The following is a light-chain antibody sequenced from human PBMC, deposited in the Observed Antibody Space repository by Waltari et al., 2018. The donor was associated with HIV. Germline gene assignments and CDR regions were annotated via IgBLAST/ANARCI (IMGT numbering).Light chain of an antibody. V-gene: IGLV1-44*01. CDR2: SNN. Sequence: QSVLTQPPSASGTPGQRVTISCSGSSSNIGSNIVNWYQQLPGTAPKLLIYSNNQRPSGVPDRCSGSKSGTSASLAISGLQSEDEADYYCAAWDDSLNGVVFGGGTKLTVL. J-gene: IGLJ2*01. CDR1: SSNIGSNI. CDR3: AAWDDSLNGVV.